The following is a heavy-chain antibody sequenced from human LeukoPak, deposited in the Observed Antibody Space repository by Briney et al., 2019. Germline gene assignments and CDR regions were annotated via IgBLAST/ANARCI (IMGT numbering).Heavy chain of an antibody. CDR3: ARGPTVTTD. V-gene: IGHV1-46*01. D-gene: IGHD4-11*01. J-gene: IGHJ4*02. CDR1: GYTFTSYY. Sequence: ASVKVSCKASGYTFTSYYMHWVRQAPGQGLEWMGIINPSGGSTSYAQKFQGRVTMTTDTSTSTAYMELRSLRSDDTAVYYCARGPTVTTDWGQGTLVTVSS. CDR2: INPSGGST.